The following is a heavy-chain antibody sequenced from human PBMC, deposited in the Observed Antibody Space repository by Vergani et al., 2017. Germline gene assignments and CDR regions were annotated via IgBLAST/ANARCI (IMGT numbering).Heavy chain of an antibody. V-gene: IGHV3-9*01. J-gene: IGHJ2*01. CDR2: INWNSDSI. CDR3: VKDIAASGNYWYFDH. CDR1: GFTFDDYA. D-gene: IGHD6-13*01. Sequence: EVQLVESGGGLVQPGRSLRLSCAASGFTFDDYAMHWVRQAPGKGLEWVSGINWNSDSIAYADSVKGRFTISRDNAKNSLYLQMNSLRAEDTALYYCVKDIAASGNYWYFDHGGRGTLVTVSS.